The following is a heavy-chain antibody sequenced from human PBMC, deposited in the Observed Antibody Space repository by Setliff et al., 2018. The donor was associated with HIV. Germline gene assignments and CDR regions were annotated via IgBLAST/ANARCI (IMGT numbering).Heavy chain of an antibody. J-gene: IGHJ2*01. V-gene: IGHV4-39*01. CDR1: GGSISSSDYY. D-gene: IGHD5-12*01. Sequence: PSETLSLTCNVSGGSISSSDYYWAWIRQTPGNGLEWIGSIYYSGSTYSNPSLKSRVTISVDTSKNKFSLKVSPVTSADTAVDYFARPSAGGGYNYWYFGLWGRGTLVTVSS. CDR3: ARPSAGGGYNYWYFGL. CDR2: IYYSGST.